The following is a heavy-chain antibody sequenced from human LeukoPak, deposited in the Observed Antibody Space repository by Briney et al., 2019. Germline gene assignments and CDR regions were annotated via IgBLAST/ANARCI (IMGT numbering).Heavy chain of an antibody. J-gene: IGHJ5*02. CDR1: GYTFTRYG. D-gene: IGHD2-15*01. CDR2: ISAYNGNT. Sequence: ASVTVSCKASGYTFTRYGISGVRQAPGQGLEWMGWISAYNGNTNYAQKLQGRVTITTDTSTSTAYMELRSLRSDDTAVYYCARDGYCSGGSCYRDNWFDPWGQGTLVTVSS. V-gene: IGHV1-18*04. CDR3: ARDGYCSGGSCYRDNWFDP.